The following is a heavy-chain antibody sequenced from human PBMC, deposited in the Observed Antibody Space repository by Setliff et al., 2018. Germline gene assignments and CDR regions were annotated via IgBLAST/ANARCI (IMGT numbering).Heavy chain of an antibody. Sequence: ASVKVSCKTSGYNFITFGISWVRQTPDQRLEWMGGIIPIFGTPTYAQKFQGRVTIIADESTSTTYMELSSLRSEDTAVYYCARDSGLATDYWGQGTLVTVSS. D-gene: IGHD6-19*01. CDR2: IIPIFGTP. CDR1: GYNFITFG. J-gene: IGHJ4*02. CDR3: ARDSGLATDY. V-gene: IGHV1-69*13.